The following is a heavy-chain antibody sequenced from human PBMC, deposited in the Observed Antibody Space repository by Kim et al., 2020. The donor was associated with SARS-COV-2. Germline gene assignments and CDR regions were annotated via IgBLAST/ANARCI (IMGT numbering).Heavy chain of an antibody. CDR3: AKRPGQYQLLDSSSYYYGMDV. D-gene: IGHD2-2*01. Sequence: GGSLRLSCAASGFTFSSYGMHWVRQAPGKGLEWVAVISYDGSNKYYADSVKGRFTISRDNSKNTLYLQMNSLRAEDTAVYYCAKRPGQYQLLDSSSYYYGMDVWGQGTTVTVSS. CDR2: ISYDGSNK. V-gene: IGHV3-30*18. J-gene: IGHJ6*02. CDR1: GFTFSSYG.